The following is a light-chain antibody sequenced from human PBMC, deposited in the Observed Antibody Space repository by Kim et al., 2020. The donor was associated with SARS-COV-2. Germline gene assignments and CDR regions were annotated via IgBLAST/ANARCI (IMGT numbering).Light chain of an antibody. CDR1: QSISGW. CDR3: QQYIKYYT. CDR2: DAS. Sequence: DIQMTQSPSTLSASVGERVTITCRASQSISGWLAWYQQKPGKAPKLLIYDASTLESEVPSRFSGSGSGTEFTLTISSLQPDDSATYYCQQYIKYYTFGQGTKLEI. V-gene: IGKV1-5*01. J-gene: IGKJ2*01.